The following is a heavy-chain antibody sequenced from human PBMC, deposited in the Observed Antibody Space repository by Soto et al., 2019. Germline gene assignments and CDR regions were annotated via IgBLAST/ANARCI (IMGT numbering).Heavy chain of an antibody. Sequence: SETLSLTCTVSGGSISSYYWSWIRQPPGKGLEWIGYIYYSGSTNYNPSLKSRVTISVDTSKNQFSLKLSSVTAADTAVYYCARLSSNWFDPWGQGTLVTVSS. V-gene: IGHV4-59*08. CDR3: ARLSSNWFDP. CDR1: GGSISSYY. CDR2: IYYSGST. J-gene: IGHJ5*02.